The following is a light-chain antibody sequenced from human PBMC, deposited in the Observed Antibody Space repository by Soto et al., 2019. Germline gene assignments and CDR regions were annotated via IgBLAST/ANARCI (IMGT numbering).Light chain of an antibody. CDR1: QRVSSN. Sequence: EIVMTQSPATLSVSPGERATLSCRASQRVSSNVAWYQQKPGQAPRLLIYGASTRATGIPARFSGSGSGTEFTLTISSLQSEDFAVYYCQQYNTWPPMYTFGQGTKLEIK. CDR2: GAS. J-gene: IGKJ2*01. CDR3: QQYNTWPPMYT. V-gene: IGKV3-15*01.